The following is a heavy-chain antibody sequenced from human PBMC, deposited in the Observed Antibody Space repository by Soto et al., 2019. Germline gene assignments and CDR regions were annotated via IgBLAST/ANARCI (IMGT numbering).Heavy chain of an antibody. CDR1: GGSINSDDHY. J-gene: IGHJ5*02. CDR3: DRKRRGGYWYAH. V-gene: IGHV4-30-4*01. Sequence: SETLSLTCSVSGGSINSDDHYWTWIRQPPGKGLEWIGSIYYSGTTNYNPSLKSRITVSIDTSKNQFSLNLTSVTAADTALYYCDRKRRGGYWYAHWGQGTPVTV. CDR2: IYYSGTT.